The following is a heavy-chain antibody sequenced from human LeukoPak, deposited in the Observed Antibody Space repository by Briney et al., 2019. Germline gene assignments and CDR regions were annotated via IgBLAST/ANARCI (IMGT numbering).Heavy chain of an antibody. CDR2: ISSSSSTI. CDR1: AFTFSSYS. CDR3: ARDRDLQQLVGNYYYMDV. J-gene: IGHJ6*03. Sequence: PGGSLRLSCAASAFTFSSYSMNWVRQAPGKGLEWVSYISSSSSTIYYADSVKGRFTISRDNAKNSLYLQMNSLRAEDTAVYYCARDRDLQQLVGNYYYMDVWGKGTTVTVSS. V-gene: IGHV3-48*01. D-gene: IGHD6-13*01.